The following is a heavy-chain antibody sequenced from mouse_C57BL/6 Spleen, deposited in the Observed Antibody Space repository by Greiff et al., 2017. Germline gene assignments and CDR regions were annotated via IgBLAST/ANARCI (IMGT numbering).Heavy chain of an antibody. V-gene: IGHV1-18*01. CDR3: ARGYDYDGGFAY. J-gene: IGHJ3*01. D-gene: IGHD2-4*01. CDR1: GYTFTDYN. CDR2: INPINGGT. Sequence: VQLKESGPELVKPGASVKIPCKASGYTFTDYNMDWVKQSHGKSLEWIGDINPINGGTIYNQKFKGKATLTVDKSSSTAYMELRSLTSEDTAVYYCARGYDYDGGFAYWCQGTLVTVSA.